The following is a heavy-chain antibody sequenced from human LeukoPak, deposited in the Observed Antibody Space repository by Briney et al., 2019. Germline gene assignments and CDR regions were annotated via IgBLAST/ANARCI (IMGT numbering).Heavy chain of an antibody. J-gene: IGHJ1*01. V-gene: IGHV6-1*01. D-gene: IGHD1-26*01. CDR2: TYSRSKGFN. CDR1: GDSVSSKSAS. CDR3: ARGTGSLHH. Sequence: SQTLSLTCAISGDSVSSKSASWDWIRESPSRGVEWLGRTYSRSKGFNDYAVCGKSRITINPDTSKNQFSLHLSSVTPDDTAVYYCARGTGSLHHWGQGPLVTVP.